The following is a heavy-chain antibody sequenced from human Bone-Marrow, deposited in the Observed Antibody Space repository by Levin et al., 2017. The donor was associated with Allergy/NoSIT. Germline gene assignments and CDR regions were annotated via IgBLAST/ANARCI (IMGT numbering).Heavy chain of an antibody. D-gene: IGHD3-3*02. CDR2: IIPIIGTA. J-gene: IGHJ6*02. V-gene: IGHV1-69*13. CDR3: ARKSHFWSGYYSLYGMDV. Sequence: AASVKVSCKASGGTFKNYAITWVRQAPGQGLEWMGGIIPIIGTANYAQKFQGRVTITADESTSTAYMDLSSLRSEDTAVYYCARKSHFWSGYYSLYGMDVWGQGTTVTVSS. CDR1: GGTFKNYA.